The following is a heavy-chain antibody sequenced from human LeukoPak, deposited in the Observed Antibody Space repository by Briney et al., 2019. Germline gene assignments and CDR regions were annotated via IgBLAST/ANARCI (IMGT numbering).Heavy chain of an antibody. J-gene: IGHJ3*02. CDR2: IYHSGST. CDR1: GGSISSGGYS. D-gene: IGHD3-10*01. V-gene: IGHV4-30-2*01. Sequence: PSETLSLTCAVSGGSISSGGYSWRWIRQPPGKGLEWIGYIYHSGSTYYNPSLKSRVTISVDRSKNQFSLKLSSVTAADTAVYYCARGAVLWFGSFDIWGQGTMVTVSS. CDR3: ARGAVLWFGSFDI.